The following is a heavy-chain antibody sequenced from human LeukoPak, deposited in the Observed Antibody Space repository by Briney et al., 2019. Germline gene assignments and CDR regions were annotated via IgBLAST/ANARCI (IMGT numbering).Heavy chain of an antibody. Sequence: PGRSLRLSCAASGFTFSSYGMHWVRQAPGKGLEWVAVIWYEGSNKYYADSVKGRFTISRDSSKNTLYLQMNSLRAEDTAVYYCAREFEVGYGSGSLDYWGQGTLVTVSS. D-gene: IGHD3-10*01. V-gene: IGHV3-33*01. J-gene: IGHJ4*02. CDR3: AREFEVGYGSGSLDY. CDR2: IWYEGSNK. CDR1: GFTFSSYG.